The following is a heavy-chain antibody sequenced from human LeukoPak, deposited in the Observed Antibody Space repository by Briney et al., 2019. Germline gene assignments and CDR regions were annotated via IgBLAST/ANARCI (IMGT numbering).Heavy chain of an antibody. Sequence: GGSLRLSCAASGFTFSSYSMNWVRQAPGKGLEWVSYISSSSSTIYYADSVKGRFTISRDNAKNSLYLQMNSLRAEDTAVYYCAREGIVGATGRGYYGMDVWGQGTTVTVSS. D-gene: IGHD1-26*01. CDR3: AREGIVGATGRGYYGMDV. CDR1: GFTFSSYS. CDR2: ISSSSSTI. V-gene: IGHV3-48*04. J-gene: IGHJ6*02.